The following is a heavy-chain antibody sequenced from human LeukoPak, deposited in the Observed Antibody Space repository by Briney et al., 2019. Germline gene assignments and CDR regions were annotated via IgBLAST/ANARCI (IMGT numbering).Heavy chain of an antibody. Sequence: AGGSLRLSCAASGFSFSAYWMTWVGQAPGPGLEWVANINPAGSETYYVDPVKGRFSISRDNAKNLVYLQMNSLRVEDTAGYHCARFGYVAAVDVWGQGTPVTVSS. CDR3: ARFGYVAAVDV. CDR1: GFSFSAYW. CDR2: INPAGSET. V-gene: IGHV3-7*01. J-gene: IGHJ4*02. D-gene: IGHD2-15*01.